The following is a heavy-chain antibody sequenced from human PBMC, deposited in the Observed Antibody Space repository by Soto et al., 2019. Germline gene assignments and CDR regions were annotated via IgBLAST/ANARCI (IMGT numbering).Heavy chain of an antibody. CDR3: ARLTLDYGDYYFDY. D-gene: IGHD4-17*01. J-gene: IGHJ4*02. CDR2: IYYSGGT. CDR1: GGSISSYY. V-gene: IGHV4-59*01. Sequence: LSLTCTVSGGSISSYYCSWIRQPPGKGLEWIGYIYYSGGTNYNPSLKSRVTISVDTSKNQFSLKLSSVTAADTAVYYCARLTLDYGDYYFDYWGQGTLVTVSS.